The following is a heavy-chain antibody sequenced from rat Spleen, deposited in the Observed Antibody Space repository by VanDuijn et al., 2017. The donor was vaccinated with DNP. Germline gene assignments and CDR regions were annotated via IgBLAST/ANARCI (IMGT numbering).Heavy chain of an antibody. D-gene: IGHD5-1*01. Sequence: EVQLVESGGGLVQPGRSLKLSCAASGFTFSNYDMAWVRQAPTKGLEWVASISTSGGSTYYRDSVKGRFTVSRDNAKSTLYLQMDSLRSEDTATYHCASLGDYWGQGVIVTVSA. CDR1: GFTFSNYD. CDR2: ISTSGGST. CDR3: ASLGDY. J-gene: IGHJ2*01. V-gene: IGHV5-25*01.